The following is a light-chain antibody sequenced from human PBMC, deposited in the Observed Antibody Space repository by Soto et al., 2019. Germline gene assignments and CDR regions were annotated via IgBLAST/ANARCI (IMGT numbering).Light chain of an antibody. V-gene: IGKV1-16*01. J-gene: IGKJ2*01. CDR1: HDTSNS. CDR3: QQYSSFPYT. Sequence: DIQMTQSPSSLSASVGDRVTITCRASHDTSNSVAWFQQRPGMAPKSLIYGASSLQSGVSSRFSGSGSGTQFTLTISSLQPEDFATYYCQQYSSFPYTFGQGTKVDIK. CDR2: GAS.